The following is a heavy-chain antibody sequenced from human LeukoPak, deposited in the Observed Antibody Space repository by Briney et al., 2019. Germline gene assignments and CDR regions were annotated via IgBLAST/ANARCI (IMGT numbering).Heavy chain of an antibody. CDR3: ARDRKYYYGSGEGWFDP. Sequence: SSETLSLTCAVYGGSFSGYYWSWIRQPPGKGLEWIGEINHSGSTNYNPSLKSRVTISVDTSKNQFSLKLSSVTAADTAVYYCARDRKYYYGSGEGWFDPWGQGTLVTVSS. D-gene: IGHD3-10*01. V-gene: IGHV4-34*01. J-gene: IGHJ5*02. CDR1: GGSFSGYY. CDR2: INHSGST.